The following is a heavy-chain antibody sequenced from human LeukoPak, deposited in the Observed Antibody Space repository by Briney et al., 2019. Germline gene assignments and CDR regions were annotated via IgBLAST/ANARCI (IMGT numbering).Heavy chain of an antibody. V-gene: IGHV4-34*01. CDR1: GGSFSGYY. J-gene: IGHJ4*02. Sequence: SETLSLTCAVYGGSFSGYYWSWIRQPPGKGQEWIGEINHSGSTNYNPSLKSRVTISVDTSKNQFSLKLSSVTAADTAVYYCARYSTTGGRGWYFDYWGQGTLVTVSS. CDR2: INHSGST. D-gene: IGHD1-26*01. CDR3: ARYSTTGGRGWYFDY.